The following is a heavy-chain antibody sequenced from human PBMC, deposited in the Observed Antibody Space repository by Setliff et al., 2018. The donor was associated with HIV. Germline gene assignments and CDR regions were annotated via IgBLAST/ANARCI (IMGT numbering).Heavy chain of an antibody. Sequence: GGSLRLSCEASGFTFSSYAMYWVRQAPGKGLEWVANIKQDGSEKYYVDSVKGRFTISRDNAKNSLYLQMNSLRAEDTAVYYCVRLPFPPYCGGDCYSIDYWGQGTLVTVSS. CDR1: GFTFSSYA. V-gene: IGHV3-7*01. J-gene: IGHJ4*02. CDR2: IKQDGSEK. CDR3: VRLPFPPYCGGDCYSIDY. D-gene: IGHD2-21*02.